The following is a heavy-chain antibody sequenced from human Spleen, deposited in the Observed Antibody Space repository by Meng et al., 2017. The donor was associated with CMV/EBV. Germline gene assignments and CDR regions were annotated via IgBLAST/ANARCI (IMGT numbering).Heavy chain of an antibody. CDR2: IYYSGST. Sequence: GSLRLSCTVSGGSITNYYWSWIRQPPGKGLEWIGYIYYSGSTDYNPSLKSRVTISVDTSKNQFSLKLRSVTAADSAVYYCARDGGYYDILTGSYYYYGMDVWGQGTTVTVSS. CDR1: GGSITNYY. J-gene: IGHJ6*02. CDR3: ARDGGYYDILTGSYYYYGMDV. D-gene: IGHD3-9*01. V-gene: IGHV4-59*01.